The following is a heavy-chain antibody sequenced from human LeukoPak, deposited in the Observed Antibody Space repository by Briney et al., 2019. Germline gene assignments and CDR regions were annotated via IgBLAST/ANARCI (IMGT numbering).Heavy chain of an antibody. CDR3: ARCTVTDYFDY. Sequence: PSETLSLTCTVSGGSISSYYWSWIRQPPGQGLEWIGYIYYSGSTNYNPSLKSRVTISVDTSKNQFSLKLSSVTAADTAVYYCARCTVTDYFDYWGQGTLVTVSS. D-gene: IGHD4-17*01. CDR1: GGSISSYY. V-gene: IGHV4-59*01. J-gene: IGHJ4*02. CDR2: IYYSGST.